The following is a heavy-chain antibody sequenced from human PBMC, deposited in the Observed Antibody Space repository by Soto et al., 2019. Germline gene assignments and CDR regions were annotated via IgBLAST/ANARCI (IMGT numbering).Heavy chain of an antibody. CDR3: AVSEQLGSRSTDF. Sequence: GGSLRLSYAASGFTFSSYGMHWVRQAPGKGLEWVAVISYDGSNKYYADSVKGRLTISRDNSKNSLSLQMNSLRAGDTAVYFCAVSEQLGSRSTDFSGQ. CDR2: ISYDGSNK. CDR1: GFTFSSYG. V-gene: IGHV3-30*03. J-gene: IGHJ4*02. D-gene: IGHD1-1*01.